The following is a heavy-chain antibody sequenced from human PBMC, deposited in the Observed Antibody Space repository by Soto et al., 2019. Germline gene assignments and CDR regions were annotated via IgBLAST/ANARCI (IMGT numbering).Heavy chain of an antibody. V-gene: IGHV4-34*01. Sequence: PSETLSLTCAVYGGSFSGYYWGGIRQPPGKGLEWIGEINHSGSTNYNPSLKSRVTISVDTSKNQFSLKLSSVTAADTAVYYCATRGADYVIPYYYYGMDVWGQGTTVTVSS. D-gene: IGHD4-17*01. CDR1: GGSFSGYY. J-gene: IGHJ6*02. CDR3: ATRGADYVIPYYYYGMDV. CDR2: INHSGST.